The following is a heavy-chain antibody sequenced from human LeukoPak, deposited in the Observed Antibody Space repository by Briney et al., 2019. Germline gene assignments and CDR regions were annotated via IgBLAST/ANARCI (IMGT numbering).Heavy chain of an antibody. V-gene: IGHV4-59*01. CDR1: GGSISSYY. CDR2: IYYGGST. Sequence: SETLSLTCTVSGGSISSYYWSWIRQPPGKGLEWIGYIYYGGSTNYNPSLKSRVTISVDTSKNQFSLKLSSVTAADTAVYYCTRVQKVLQEGYYYMDVWGKGTTVTVSS. J-gene: IGHJ6*03. CDR3: TRVQKVLQEGYYYMDV. D-gene: IGHD3-10*01.